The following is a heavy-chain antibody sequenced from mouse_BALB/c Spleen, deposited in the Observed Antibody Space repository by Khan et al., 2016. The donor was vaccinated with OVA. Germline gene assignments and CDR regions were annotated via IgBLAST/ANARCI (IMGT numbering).Heavy chain of an antibody. CDR3: ARKNGSDFDY. D-gene: IGHD1-1*01. CDR2: INPHIGET. J-gene: IGHJ2*01. Sequence: MQLKQSGPELVKPGASVKISCKASGYSFTGYFMNWVMQSHGKSLEWIGRINPHIGETFYNQKFKGKATLTVDESSSTAHMELRSLASEDSAVYYCARKNGSDFDYWGQGTTLTVSS. V-gene: IGHV1-20*02. CDR1: GYSFTGYF.